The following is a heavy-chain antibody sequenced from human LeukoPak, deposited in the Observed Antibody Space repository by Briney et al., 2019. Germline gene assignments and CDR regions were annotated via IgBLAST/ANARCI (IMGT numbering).Heavy chain of an antibody. CDR3: AKDPGFGVFDS. CDR1: GFTFSSYG. CDR2: IYSGGTT. J-gene: IGHJ4*02. D-gene: IGHD3-16*01. Sequence: GGSLRLSCAASGFTFSSYGMHWVRQAPGKGLEWLSVIYSGGTTSYADSVKGRFTISRDNSKNTLYLQMNSLRAEDTAVYYCAKDPGFGVFDSWGQGTLVTVSS. V-gene: IGHV3-NL1*01.